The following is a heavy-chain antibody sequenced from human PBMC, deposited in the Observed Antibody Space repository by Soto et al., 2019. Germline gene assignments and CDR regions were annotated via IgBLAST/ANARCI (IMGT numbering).Heavy chain of an antibody. D-gene: IGHD1-1*01. CDR1: GYTFTNYD. CDR2: MNPNSGNT. CDR3: AREHSWFDP. J-gene: IGHJ5*02. Sequence: ASVKVSCKASGYTFTNYDINWVRQVTGQGLEWMGWMNPNSGNTAYAKKFQGRVTMTRNTSISTAYMELSSLRSEDTAVYYCAREHSWFDPWGLGTQVIVSS. V-gene: IGHV1-8*01.